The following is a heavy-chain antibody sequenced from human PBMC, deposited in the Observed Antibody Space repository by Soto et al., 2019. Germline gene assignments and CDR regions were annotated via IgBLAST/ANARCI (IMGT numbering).Heavy chain of an antibody. D-gene: IGHD1-1*01. CDR3: AKGSWKWPQLGPLDY. V-gene: IGHV3-23*01. Sequence: GGSLRLSCAASGFTFSSYAMSWVRQAPGKGLEWVSAISGSGGSTYYADSVKGRFTISRDNSKNTLYLQMNSLRAEDTAVYYCAKGSWKWPQLGPLDYWGQGTLVTVSS. CDR2: ISGSGGST. CDR1: GFTFSSYA. J-gene: IGHJ4*02.